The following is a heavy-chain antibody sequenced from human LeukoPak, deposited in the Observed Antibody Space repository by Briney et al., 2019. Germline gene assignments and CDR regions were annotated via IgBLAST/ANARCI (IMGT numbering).Heavy chain of an antibody. D-gene: IGHD3-10*01. CDR3: ARGPNMVRGVIIDY. J-gene: IGHJ4*02. Sequence: SETLSLTCTVSGRSISSYYWSWIRQPAGKGLEWVGRIYTSGSTNYNPSLKSRVTMSVDTSKNQFSLKLSTVTAADTAVYYCARGPNMVRGVIIDYWGQGTLVTVSS. CDR1: GRSISSYY. CDR2: IYTSGST. V-gene: IGHV4-4*07.